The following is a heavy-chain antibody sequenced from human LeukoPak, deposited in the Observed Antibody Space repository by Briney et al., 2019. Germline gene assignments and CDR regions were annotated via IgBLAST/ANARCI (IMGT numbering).Heavy chain of an antibody. CDR3: VRGVGFFGSGTPPSDY. CDR2: INSDGSTT. D-gene: IGHD3-10*01. V-gene: IGHV3-74*01. CDR1: GFTFSIYW. J-gene: IGHJ4*02. Sequence: GGSLRLSCAASGFTFSIYWMHWVRQVPGKGLVWVSRINSDGSTTNYADSVKGRFTISRDNAKNTLYLQMSSLRGEDTAVYYCVRGVGFFGSGTPPSDYWGQGTLVTVSS.